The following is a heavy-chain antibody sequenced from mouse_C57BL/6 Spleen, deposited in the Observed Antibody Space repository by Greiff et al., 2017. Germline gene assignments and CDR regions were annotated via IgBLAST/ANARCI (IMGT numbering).Heavy chain of an antibody. J-gene: IGHJ2*01. CDR3: ARHEGIRFYYFDY. D-gene: IGHD1-1*01. CDR1: GYTFTVYT. V-gene: IGHV1-62-2*01. CDR2: FYPGSGSI. Sequence: VQLQQSGAELVKPGASVKLSCKASGYTFTVYTIHWVKQRPGQGLEWIGWFYPGSGSITYNEKFKDKATLTADKSSSTVYMELSRLTAEDSSVYFCARHEGIRFYYFDYWGQGTTLTVSS.